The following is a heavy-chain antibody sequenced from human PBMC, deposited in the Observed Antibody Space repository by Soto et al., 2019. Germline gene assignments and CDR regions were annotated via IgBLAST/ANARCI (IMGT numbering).Heavy chain of an antibody. CDR2: IIPIFGTA. V-gene: IGHV1-69*13. CDR3: ARTLSPKYYYDSSGPNWFDP. J-gene: IGHJ5*02. Sequence: GASVKVSCKASGGTLSSYAISWVRQAPGQGLEWMGGIIPIFGTANCAQKFQGRVTITADESTSTAYMELSSLRSEDTAVYYCARTLSPKYYYDSSGPNWFDPWGQGTLVTVSS. D-gene: IGHD3-22*01. CDR1: GGTLSSYA.